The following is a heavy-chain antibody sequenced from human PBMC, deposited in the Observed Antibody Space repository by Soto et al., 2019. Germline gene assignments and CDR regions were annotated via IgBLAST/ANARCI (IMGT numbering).Heavy chain of an antibody. D-gene: IGHD1-7*01. CDR3: ARVITGTTQPFQH. V-gene: IGHV4-4*02. J-gene: IGHJ1*01. CDR2: IYHSGST. CDR1: GGSISSSNW. Sequence: SETLSLTCAVSGGSISSSNWWSWVRQPPGKGLEWIGEIYHSGSTNYNPSLKSRVTISVDKSKNQFSLKLSSVTAADTAVYYCARVITGTTQPFQHPGQGTRVTVAS.